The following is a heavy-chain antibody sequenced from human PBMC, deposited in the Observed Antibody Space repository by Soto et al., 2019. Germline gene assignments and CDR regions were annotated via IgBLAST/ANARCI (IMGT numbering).Heavy chain of an antibody. CDR2: INLNSGGT. CDR1: GYTFTGYY. V-gene: IGHV1-2*02. J-gene: IGHJ6*02. D-gene: IGHD2-15*01. CDR3: AADIKEVSSATGVVLYYYGMDV. Sequence: QVQLVQSGAEVKKPGASVKVSCKASGYTFTGYYLHWVRQAPGQGLEWMGWINLNSGGTNYAQKFQGRVTMTRDTSISTAYMDLSRLRSDDTAMYYCAADIKEVSSATGVVLYYYGMDVWGQGTTVTVSS.